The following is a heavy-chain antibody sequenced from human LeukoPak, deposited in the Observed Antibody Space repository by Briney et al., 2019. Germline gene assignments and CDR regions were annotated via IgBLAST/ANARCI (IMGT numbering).Heavy chain of an antibody. V-gene: IGHV3-23*01. CDR3: AKDRRSIAARLGFDY. CDR2: ISGSGGST. D-gene: IGHD6-6*01. CDR1: GFTFSSYA. Sequence: GGSLRLSCAASGFTFSSYAMSWVRQAPGKGLEWVSAISGSGGSTYYADSVKGRFTISRDNSKNTLYLQVNSLRAEDTAVYYCAKDRRSIAARLGFDYWGQGTLVTVSS. J-gene: IGHJ4*02.